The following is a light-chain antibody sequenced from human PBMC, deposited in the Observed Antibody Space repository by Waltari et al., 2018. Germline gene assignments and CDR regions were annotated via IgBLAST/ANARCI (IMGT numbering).Light chain of an antibody. V-gene: IGLV2-14*01. CDR3: SSYTSSTTWV. CDR1: SSDVGGYNY. J-gene: IGLJ3*02. CDR2: EVN. Sequence: QSALTQPASVSGSPGQSITISCTGTSSDVGGYNYVSWYQQHPGKAPKLMIYEVNDRPSGVSNRFSGSKSGNTVSLTISGLQAEDEADYYCSSYTSSTTWVFGGGTKLTVL.